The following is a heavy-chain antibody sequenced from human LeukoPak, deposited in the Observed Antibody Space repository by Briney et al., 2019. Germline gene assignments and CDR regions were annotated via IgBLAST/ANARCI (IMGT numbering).Heavy chain of an antibody. D-gene: IGHD6-13*01. V-gene: IGHV4-34*01. CDR1: GGSFSGYY. CDR2: INHSGST. Sequence: SETLSLTCAVYGGSFSGYYWSWIRQPPGKGLEWIGEINHSGSTNYNPSLKSRVTISVDTSKNQLSLKLNSVTAADTAMYYCARSYSSSWYLERWFDPWGQGTLVTVSS. J-gene: IGHJ5*02. CDR3: ARSYSSSWYLERWFDP.